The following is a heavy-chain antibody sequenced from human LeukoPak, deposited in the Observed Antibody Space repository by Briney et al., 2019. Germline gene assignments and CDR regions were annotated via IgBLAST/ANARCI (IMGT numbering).Heavy chain of an antibody. V-gene: IGHV5-51*01. D-gene: IGHD5-24*01. Sequence: GESLKISCKGSGYSFTNYWIGWVRQMPGKGLEWMGIIYPGDSDTRYSPSFQGQVTISADKSISTAYLQWSSLKASDTAMYYCARHKGDGDNRFPLADYWGQGTLVTVSS. CDR2: IYPGDSDT. CDR3: ARHKGDGDNRFPLADY. CDR1: GYSFTNYW. J-gene: IGHJ4*02.